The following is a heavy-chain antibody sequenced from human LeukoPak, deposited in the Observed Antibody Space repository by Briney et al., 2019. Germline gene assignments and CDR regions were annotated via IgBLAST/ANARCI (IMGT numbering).Heavy chain of an antibody. D-gene: IGHD2-15*01. CDR3: ARVALYCSGGSCYFSSGDY. Sequence: GASVKVSCKASGYTFTSYGISWVRQAPGQGLEWMGWISAYNGNTNYAQKLQGRVTMTTDTSTSTAYMELRSLRSDDTAAYYCARVALYCSGGSCYFSSGDYWGQGTLVTVSS. CDR2: ISAYNGNT. CDR1: GYTFTSYG. J-gene: IGHJ4*02. V-gene: IGHV1-18*01.